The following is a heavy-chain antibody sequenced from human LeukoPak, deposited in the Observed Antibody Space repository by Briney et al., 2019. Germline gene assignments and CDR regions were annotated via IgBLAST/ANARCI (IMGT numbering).Heavy chain of an antibody. D-gene: IGHD2-8*01. CDR2: ISGSNGNT. CDR3: ARGAYCSNGVCYIVLDY. V-gene: IGHV1-18*01. CDR1: SYTFTRYG. J-gene: IGHJ4*02. Sequence: ASVKVSCKASSYTFTRYGISWVRQAPGQGLEWMGWISGSNGNTNYAQKFQGRVTMTRDTSISTAYMELSRLRSDDTAVYYCARGAYCSNGVCYIVLDYWGQGTLVTVSS.